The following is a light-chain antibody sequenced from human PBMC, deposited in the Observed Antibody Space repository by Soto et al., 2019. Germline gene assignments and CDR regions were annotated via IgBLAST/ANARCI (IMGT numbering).Light chain of an antibody. CDR1: QGITND. CDR3: LQHNSYPRT. V-gene: IGKV1-17*01. Sequence: DIQMTQSPSSRVAFSGDGVSITCRASQGITNDLGWYQQKPGKAPKCLIFAASSLQSGVPSRFSGSGSGTEFTLTISSLQPEDFATYYCLQHNSYPRTFGQGTKVDIK. J-gene: IGKJ1*01. CDR2: AAS.